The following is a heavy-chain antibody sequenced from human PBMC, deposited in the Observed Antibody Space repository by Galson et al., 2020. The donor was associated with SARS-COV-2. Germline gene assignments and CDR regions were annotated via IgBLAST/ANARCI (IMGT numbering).Heavy chain of an antibody. D-gene: IGHD6-13*01. CDR2: MFTSGYT. J-gene: IGHJ6*03. V-gene: IGHV4-61*02. CDR1: GGSISSGDYC. CDR3: ARDGYSTSWYGGNHYYYMDV. Sequence: SETLSLTCIVSGGSISSGDYCRTWIRQPAGKGLEWIGRMFTSGYTLYNPSLKSRPTISGDTSKNQISLRLTSVTAADTAVYYCARDGYSTSWYGGNHYYYMDVWGKGTTVTVSS.